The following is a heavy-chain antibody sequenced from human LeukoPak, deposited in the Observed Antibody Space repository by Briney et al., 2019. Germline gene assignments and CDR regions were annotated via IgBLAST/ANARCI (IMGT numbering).Heavy chain of an antibody. CDR1: GYTFTSYG. CDR3: VLGARPEDNWFDP. D-gene: IGHD3-16*01. CDR2: ISACNGNT. J-gene: IGHJ5*02. Sequence: ASVKVSCKASGYTFTSYGISWVRQAPGQGLEWMGWISACNGNTNYAQKLQGRVTMTTDTSTSTAYMELRSLRSDDTAVYYCVLGARPEDNWFDPWGQGTLVTVSS. V-gene: IGHV1-18*01.